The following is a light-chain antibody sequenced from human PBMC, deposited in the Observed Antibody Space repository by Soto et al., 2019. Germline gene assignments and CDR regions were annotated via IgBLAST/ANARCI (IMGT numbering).Light chain of an antibody. CDR3: QTWGTGIPLV. Sequence: QPVLTQSPSASASLGASVKLTCTLSSGHSSYAIAWHQQQPEKGPRYLMKLNSDGSHSKGDGIHDRFSGSSPGAERYLTISSLQSEDEADYYCQTWGTGIPLVFGGGTKVAVL. CDR1: SGHSSYA. CDR2: LNSDGSH. J-gene: IGLJ3*02. V-gene: IGLV4-69*01.